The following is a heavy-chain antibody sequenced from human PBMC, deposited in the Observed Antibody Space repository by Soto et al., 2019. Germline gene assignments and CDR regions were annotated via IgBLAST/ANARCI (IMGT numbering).Heavy chain of an antibody. CDR2: ISVYNGKT. V-gene: IGHV1-18*01. CDR3: ARGGRRDSSRFFDY. CDR1: GYTLSTYG. J-gene: IGHJ4*02. Sequence: QVQLVQSGAEVKKPGASVRVSCKASGYTLSTYGITWVRQAPGQGLEWMGWISVYNGKTSYAQKLQGRVTMTTDTSASTAYMELRSLRSDDTAMYYCARGGRRDSSRFFDYWGQGTLVTVSS. D-gene: IGHD3-22*01.